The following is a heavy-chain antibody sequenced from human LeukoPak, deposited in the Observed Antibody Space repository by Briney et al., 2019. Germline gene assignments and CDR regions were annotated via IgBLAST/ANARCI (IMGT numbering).Heavy chain of an antibody. CDR2: IYSGGST. V-gene: IGHV3-53*01. D-gene: IGHD1-14*01. CDR3: ATQQGGNPAY. Sequence: ETLSLTCAVYGGSFSGYYWSWIRQAPGKGLEWVSVIYSGGSTYYADSVKGRFTISRDNSKNTLYLQMNSLRAEDTAVYYCATQQGGNPAYWGQGTLVTVSS. CDR1: GGSFSGYY. J-gene: IGHJ4*02.